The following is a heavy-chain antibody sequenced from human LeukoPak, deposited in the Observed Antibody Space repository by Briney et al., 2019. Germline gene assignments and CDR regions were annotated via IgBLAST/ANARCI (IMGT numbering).Heavy chain of an antibody. Sequence: SETLSLTCTVSGGSVSSGSYYWSPIRQPPGNGLEWIGYIYYSGSTNYNPSLKSRVTISVDTSKNQFSLKLSSVTAADTAVFYCARGDGYNFVYWRQGTLVTVSS. J-gene: IGHJ4*02. V-gene: IGHV4-61*01. CDR1: GGSVSSGSYY. CDR3: ARGDGYNFVY. D-gene: IGHD5-24*01. CDR2: IYYSGST.